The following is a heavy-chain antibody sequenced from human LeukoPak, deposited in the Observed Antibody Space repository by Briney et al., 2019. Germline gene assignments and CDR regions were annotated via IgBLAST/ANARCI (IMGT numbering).Heavy chain of an antibody. CDR2: INHSGST. V-gene: IGHV4-34*01. Sequence: SETLSLTCAVYGGSFSGYYWSWIRQPPGKGLEWIGEINHSGSTNYNPSLKSRVTISVDTSKNQFSLKLSSVIAADTAVYYCARGHRQSKVGRLDYWGQGTLVTVSS. D-gene: IGHD6-19*01. CDR1: GGSFSGYY. J-gene: IGHJ4*02. CDR3: ARGHRQSKVGRLDY.